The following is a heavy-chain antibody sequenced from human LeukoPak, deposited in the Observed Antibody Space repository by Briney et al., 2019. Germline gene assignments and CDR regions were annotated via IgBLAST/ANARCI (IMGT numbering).Heavy chain of an antibody. V-gene: IGHV3-23*01. J-gene: IGHJ4*02. CDR3: AKDPAALVAATSAIDY. Sequence: GGSLRLSCAASGFTFSSYAMSWVRQAPGKGLDWVSAISGSGGSTYYADSVKGRFTISRDNSKNTLYLQMNSLRAEDTAVYYCAKDPAALVAATSAIDYWGQGTLVTVSS. CDR2: ISGSGGST. CDR1: GFTFSSYA. D-gene: IGHD2-15*01.